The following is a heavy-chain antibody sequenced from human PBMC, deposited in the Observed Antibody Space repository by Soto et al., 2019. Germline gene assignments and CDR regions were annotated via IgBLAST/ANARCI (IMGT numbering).Heavy chain of an antibody. Sequence: GESLKISCKGSGYSFTSYWIGWVRQMPGKGLEWMGIIYPGDSDTRYSPSLQGHGTISADKSISTAYLQWSSLKASDTAVYYCARSYCSGGSCSDYNYYGMDVWGHGTTVTVSS. CDR1: GYSFTSYW. D-gene: IGHD2-15*01. CDR3: ARSYCSGGSCSDYNYYGMDV. J-gene: IGHJ6*02. V-gene: IGHV5-51*01. CDR2: IYPGDSDT.